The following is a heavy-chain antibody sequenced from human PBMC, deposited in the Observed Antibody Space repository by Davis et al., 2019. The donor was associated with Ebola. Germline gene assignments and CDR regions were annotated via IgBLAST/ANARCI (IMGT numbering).Heavy chain of an antibody. CDR3: ARESPMITFGGVIVGAVDY. Sequence: GESLKISCRGSGYSFTSYWIGWVRQMPGKGLEWMGIIYPGDSDTRYSPSFQGQVTISADKSISTAYLQWSSLKASDTAMYYCARESPMITFGGVIVGAVDYWGQGTLVTVSS. V-gene: IGHV5-51*01. D-gene: IGHD3-16*02. J-gene: IGHJ4*02. CDR1: GYSFTSYW. CDR2: IYPGDSDT.